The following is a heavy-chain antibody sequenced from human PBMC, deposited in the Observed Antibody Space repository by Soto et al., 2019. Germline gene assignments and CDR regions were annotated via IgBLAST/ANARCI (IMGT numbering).Heavy chain of an antibody. J-gene: IGHJ5*02. CDR2: FYWDDDK. Sequence: GSGPTLVNPTETLTLTCTFSGFSLTTNGVGVGWIRQPPGKALEWLGLFYWDDDKRHSPSLQNRLTISKDTSKNQVVLTMANMAPEDTGTYYCAYRKGAATGTGNWFDPWGQGTPVTVSS. D-gene: IGHD1-1*01. CDR3: AYRKGAATGTGNWFDP. CDR1: GFSLTTNGVG. V-gene: IGHV2-5*02.